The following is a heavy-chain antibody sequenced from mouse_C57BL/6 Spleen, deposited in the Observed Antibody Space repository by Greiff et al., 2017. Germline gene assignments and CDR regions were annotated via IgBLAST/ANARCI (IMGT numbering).Heavy chain of an antibody. CDR1: GYTFTTYP. CDR3: ARRSDYGAWFAY. CDR2: FHPYNDDT. D-gene: IGHD2-4*01. V-gene: IGHV1-47*01. Sequence: QVQLKESGAELVKPGASVKMSCKASGYTFTTYPIEWMKQNHGKSLEWIGNFHPYNDDTKYNEKFKGKATLTVEKSSSTVYLELSRLTSDDSAVYYCARRSDYGAWFAYWGQGTLVTVSA. J-gene: IGHJ3*01.